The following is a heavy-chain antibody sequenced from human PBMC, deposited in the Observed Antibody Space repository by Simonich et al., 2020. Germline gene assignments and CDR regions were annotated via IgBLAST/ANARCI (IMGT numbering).Heavy chain of an antibody. CDR1: GYSISSGYY. V-gene: IGHV4-38-2*02. D-gene: IGHD3-3*01. CDR3: ARDQGFGRYNFWSGYDAFDI. J-gene: IGHJ3*02. CDR2: IYHSGGT. Sequence: QVQLQESGPGLVKPSETLSLTCAVSGYSISSGYYWGWFRLPPGKGLEWIGSIYHSGGTYYNTSRKSRVTISVDTSKNQFSLKLSSVPAADTAVYYCARDQGFGRYNFWSGYDAFDIWGQGTMVTVSS.